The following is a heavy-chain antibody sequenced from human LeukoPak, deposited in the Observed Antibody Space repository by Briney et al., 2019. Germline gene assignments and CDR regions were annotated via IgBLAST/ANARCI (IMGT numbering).Heavy chain of an antibody. CDR3: ARGPGGNSYYYYYYGMDV. CDR2: INPNSGGT. D-gene: IGHD4-4*01. Sequence: ASVKVSRKASGYTFTGYYMHWVRQAPGQGLEWMGWINPNSGGTNYAQKFQGRVTMTRDTSISTAYMELSRLRSDDTAVYYCARGPGGNSYYYYYYGMDVWGQGTTVTVSS. V-gene: IGHV1-2*02. CDR1: GYTFTGYY. J-gene: IGHJ6*02.